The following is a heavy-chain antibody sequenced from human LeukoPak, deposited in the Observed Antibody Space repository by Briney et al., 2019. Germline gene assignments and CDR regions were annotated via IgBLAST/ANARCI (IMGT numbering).Heavy chain of an antibody. CDR1: GGSISSSSYY. CDR2: IYYSGST. Sequence: PSETLSLTCTVSGGSISSSSYYWGWIRQPPGKGLEWIGSIYYSGSTYYNPSLKSRVTISVDTSKNQFSLKLSSVTAADTAVYYCARDHGPTRGNWFDPWGQGTLVTVSS. V-gene: IGHV4-39*07. D-gene: IGHD3-10*01. J-gene: IGHJ5*02. CDR3: ARDHGPTRGNWFDP.